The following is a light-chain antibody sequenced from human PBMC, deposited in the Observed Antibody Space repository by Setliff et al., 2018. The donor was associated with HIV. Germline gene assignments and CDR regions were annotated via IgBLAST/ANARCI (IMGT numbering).Light chain of an antibody. Sequence: QSVLTQPASVSGSPGQSITIPCTGSISDIGSYNFVSWYQQHPGKAPNLIISDVSKRPSGVSDRFSGSKSGHTASLTISGLQAEDEADYYCSSYTTSSTYVFGVGTKVT. CDR1: ISDIGSYNF. J-gene: IGLJ1*01. CDR2: DVS. V-gene: IGLV2-14*03. CDR3: SSYTTSSTYV.